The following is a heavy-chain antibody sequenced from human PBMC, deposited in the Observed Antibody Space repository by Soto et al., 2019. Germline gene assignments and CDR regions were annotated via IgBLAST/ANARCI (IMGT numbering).Heavy chain of an antibody. Sequence: PSETLSLTCAVYGVPFSGYYWSWIRQSPGKGLEWIGEINHSGNTNYNPSLKSRVTMLVDTSKNQFSLSLSSATAADTAVYYCANLIVFHSSYYHDYWGHGTLVTVSS. D-gene: IGHD1-26*01. V-gene: IGHV4-34*01. CDR2: INHSGNT. CDR1: GVPFSGYY. J-gene: IGHJ4*01. CDR3: ANLIVFHSSYYHDY.